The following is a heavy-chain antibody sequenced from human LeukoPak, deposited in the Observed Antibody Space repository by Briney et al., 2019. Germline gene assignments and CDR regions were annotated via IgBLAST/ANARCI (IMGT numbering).Heavy chain of an antibody. V-gene: IGHV3-23*01. J-gene: IGHJ6*03. CDR3: AKMRGQYYHSYFMDA. CDR2: GGSGGST. CDR1: GFIFSNYA. Sequence: GGSLRLSCEAAGFIFSNYAMSWVRQAPGKGLEWVSYGGSGGSTYYADSVKGRFTVSRDSSKSTLYLQMDSLTAEDTAVYYCAKMRGQYYHSYFMDAWGKGTAVTASS.